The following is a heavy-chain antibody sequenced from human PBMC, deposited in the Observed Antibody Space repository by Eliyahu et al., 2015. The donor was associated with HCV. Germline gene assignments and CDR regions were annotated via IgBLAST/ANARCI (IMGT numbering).Heavy chain of an antibody. CDR1: XLAFSSYT. J-gene: IGHJ4*02. Sequence: QVQLVESGGGVVQPGRSXRLXXXAXXLAFSSYTMHWVRQAPGKGLEWVAVIWSDAFTTNYGDSVRGRFTISRDNSKNTLFLEMQSLRADDSAVYYCATGYSSGPRDYWGQGTLVTVSS. CDR3: ATGYSSGPRDY. D-gene: IGHD3-22*01. V-gene: IGHV3-33*01. CDR2: IWSDAFTT.